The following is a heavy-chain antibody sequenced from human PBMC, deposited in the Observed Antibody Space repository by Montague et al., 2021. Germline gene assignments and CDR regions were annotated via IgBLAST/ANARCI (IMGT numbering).Heavy chain of an antibody. V-gene: IGHV4-59*05. D-gene: IGHD5-24*01. CDR1: GGSISSFYWN. CDR2: VCTRVTT. CDR3: ASSSRGRWLQSYFDY. J-gene: IGHJ4*02. Sequence: SETLSLTCTVSGGSISSFYWNWIWCRRRGAQALIGSAHVCTRVTTSYRLSPNSRITISVYTSKNQFSLKLSSVTAADTAVYYCASSSRGRWLQSYFDYWGQGTVVTV.